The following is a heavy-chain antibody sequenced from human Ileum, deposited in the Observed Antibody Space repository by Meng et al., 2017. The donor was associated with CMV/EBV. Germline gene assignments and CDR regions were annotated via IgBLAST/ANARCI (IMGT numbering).Heavy chain of an antibody. V-gene: IGHV4-34*01. CDR1: GGSFSGYY. D-gene: IGHD4-11*01. CDR2: FNHYGST. J-gene: IGHJ4*02. Sequence: QVQRRGWGAGLLKPSETLSLTCAVYGGSFSGYYWSWIRQVPGKVLEWIGEFNHYGSTNYNPSLKSRVTISVDTSKNQFSLNLSSVTAADTAVYYCASGKSNLEYWGQGTLVTVSS. CDR3: ASGKSNLEY.